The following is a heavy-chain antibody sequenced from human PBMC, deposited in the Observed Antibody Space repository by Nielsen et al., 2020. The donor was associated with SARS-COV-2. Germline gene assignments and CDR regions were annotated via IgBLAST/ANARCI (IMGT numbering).Heavy chain of an antibody. V-gene: IGHV4-30-4*08. CDR1: GGSISSGDYY. Sequence: SCTVSGGSISSGDYYWSWIRQHPGKGLEWIGYIYYSGSTYYNPSLKSRVTISVDTSKNQFSLKLSSVTAADTAVYYCARLNVDDGHDYWGQGTLVTVSS. CDR2: IYYSGST. CDR3: ARLNVDDGHDY. J-gene: IGHJ4*02. D-gene: IGHD5-12*01.